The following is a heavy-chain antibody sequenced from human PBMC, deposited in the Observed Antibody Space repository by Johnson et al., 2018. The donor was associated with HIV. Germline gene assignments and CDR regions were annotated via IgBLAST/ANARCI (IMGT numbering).Heavy chain of an antibody. CDR2: ISYDGSNK. J-gene: IGHJ3*02. V-gene: IGHV3-30*04. Sequence: QVQLVESGGGVVQPGRSLRLSCAASGFTFSSYAMHWVRQAPGKGLEWVAVISYDGSNKYYADSVKGRFTISRDNSKNSLYLQMNSLRAEDTAVYYCAREFPYCSGGSCLPAAFDIWGQGTMVTVSS. CDR3: AREFPYCSGGSCLPAAFDI. CDR1: GFTFSSYA. D-gene: IGHD2-15*01.